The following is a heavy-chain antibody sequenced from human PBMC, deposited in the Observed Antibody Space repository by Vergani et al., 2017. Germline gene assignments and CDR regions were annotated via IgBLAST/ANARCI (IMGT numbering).Heavy chain of an antibody. D-gene: IGHD6-13*01. CDR2: INWNSDSI. V-gene: IGHV3-9*01. CDR3: VKDIAASGNYWYFDL. J-gene: IGHJ2*01. Sequence: EVQLVESGGGLVQPGRSLRLSCAASGFTFDDYAMHWVRQAPGKGLEWVSGINWNSDSIAYADTVKGRFTISRDNAKNSLYLQMNSLRAEDTALYYCVKDIAASGNYWYFDLWDRGPLVTVSS. CDR1: GFTFDDYA.